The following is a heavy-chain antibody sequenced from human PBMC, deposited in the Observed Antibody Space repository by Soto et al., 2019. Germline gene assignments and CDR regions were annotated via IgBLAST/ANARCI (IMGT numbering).Heavy chain of an antibody. CDR1: GYNFADSH. CDR2: INPESGDT. V-gene: IGHV1-2*04. CDR3: ARLVITGEFDY. J-gene: IGHJ4*02. D-gene: IGHD3-22*01. Sequence: GASVKVSCKASGYNFADSHIHWVRQAPGQGFEWMGWINPESGDTKCAQNFQGWVTMTTDTPSSTAYLGLRRLLSDDTAVYFCARLVITGEFDYWGQGTLVTVSS.